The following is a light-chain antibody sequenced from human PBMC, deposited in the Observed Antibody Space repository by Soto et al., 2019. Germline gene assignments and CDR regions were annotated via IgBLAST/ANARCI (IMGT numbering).Light chain of an antibody. J-gene: IGKJ1*01. CDR2: GAS. CDR3: QHYGSSWT. Sequence: EIVVTQSPDPLSVSPGERATLSCRASQSVSSNLAWYQQKPGQAPRLLIYGASSRATGIPDRFSGSGSGTDFTLTISRLEPEDFAVYYCQHYGSSWTFGQGTKVDIK. CDR1: QSVSSN. V-gene: IGKV3-20*01.